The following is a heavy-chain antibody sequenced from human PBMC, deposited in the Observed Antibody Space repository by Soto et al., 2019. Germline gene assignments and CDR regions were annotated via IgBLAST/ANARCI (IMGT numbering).Heavy chain of an antibody. Sequence: QVQLVESGGGVVQPGRSLRLSCAASGFTFSSYGMHWVRQAPGKGLEWVAVISYDGSNKYYADSVKGRFTISRDNSKNTLYLQMNSLRAEDTAVYYCAKETYSGPLDYWRQGTLVTVSS. CDR1: GFTFSSYG. V-gene: IGHV3-30*18. J-gene: IGHJ4*02. CDR2: ISYDGSNK. CDR3: AKETYSGPLDY. D-gene: IGHD2-15*01.